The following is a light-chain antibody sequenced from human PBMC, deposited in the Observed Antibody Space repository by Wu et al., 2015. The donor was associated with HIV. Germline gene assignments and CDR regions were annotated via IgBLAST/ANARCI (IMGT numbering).Light chain of an antibody. CDR1: QTVTSSY. Sequence: EVVLTQSPGTLSLSPGERATLSCRSSQTVTSSYLAWYQQKPGQAPRLLIYGATSRANGIPDRFSGSGSGKDFTLTISRVEPEDFAVYYCQQYSDSPRTFGQGTKVEF. CDR2: GAT. CDR3: QQYSDSPRT. V-gene: IGKV3-20*01. J-gene: IGKJ1*01.